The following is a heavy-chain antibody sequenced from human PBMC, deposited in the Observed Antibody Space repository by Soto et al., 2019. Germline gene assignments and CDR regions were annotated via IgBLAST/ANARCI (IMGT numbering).Heavy chain of an antibody. V-gene: IGHV4-34*01. CDR1: GGSFSGYY. CDR3: ARVEVGYSRYGGPDY. Sequence: SETLSLTCAVYGGSFSGYYWSWIRQPPGKGLEWIGGINHSGSTNYNPSLKSRVTISVDTSKNQFSLKLSSVTAADTAVYYCARVEVGYSRYGGPDYWGQGTLVTVSS. J-gene: IGHJ4*02. CDR2: INHSGST. D-gene: IGHD6-13*01.